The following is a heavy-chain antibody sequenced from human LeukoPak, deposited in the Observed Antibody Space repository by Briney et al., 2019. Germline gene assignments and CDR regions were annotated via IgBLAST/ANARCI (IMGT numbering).Heavy chain of an antibody. J-gene: IGHJ4*02. CDR1: GFTFDDYA. CDR2: IYSGGST. V-gene: IGHV3-53*01. Sequence: GRSLRLSCAASGFTFDDYAMHWVRQAPGKGLEWVSLIYSGGSTYYADSVKGRFTISRDNSKNTVYLQMNSLRAEDTAMYYCARRDDHNGRDYWGQGTLVTVSS. CDR3: ARRDDHNGRDY. D-gene: IGHD5-24*01.